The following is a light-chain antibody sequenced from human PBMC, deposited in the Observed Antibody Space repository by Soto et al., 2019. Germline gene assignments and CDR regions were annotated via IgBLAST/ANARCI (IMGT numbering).Light chain of an antibody. CDR3: QQYDDWPYT. Sequence: EVVMTQSPATLSVSPGERATLSCRASQSVSSDLAWYQQQPGQAPRLLISGASTRATGIPARFSGSGSGTDFTLTISNLQSADFAVYYCQQYDDWPYTFGQGTKLEIK. J-gene: IGKJ2*01. V-gene: IGKV3-15*01. CDR2: GAS. CDR1: QSVSSD.